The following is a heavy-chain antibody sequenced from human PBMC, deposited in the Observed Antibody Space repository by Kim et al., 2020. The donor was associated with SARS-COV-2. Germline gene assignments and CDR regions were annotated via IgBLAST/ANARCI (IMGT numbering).Heavy chain of an antibody. D-gene: IGHD3-10*01. CDR3: ASMLYGSGSYDPYFDY. Sequence: SLRSRVTKSVDTSKNQFSLKLSSVTAADTAVYYCASMLYGSGSYDPYFDYWGQGTLVTVSS. V-gene: IGHV4-31*02. J-gene: IGHJ4*02.